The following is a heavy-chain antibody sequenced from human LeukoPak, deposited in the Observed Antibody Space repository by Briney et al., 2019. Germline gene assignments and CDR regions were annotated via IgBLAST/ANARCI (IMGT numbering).Heavy chain of an antibody. J-gene: IGHJ3*02. Sequence: GGSLRLSCAASGFTFSDYYMSWIRQAPGKGLEWLSYIISTGGTIYYADSVKGRFTISRDNAKNSLYLQMNSLRAEATAVYYCAGYSSGWFGAFHIWGQGTMVTVSS. CDR3: AGYSSGWFGAFHI. V-gene: IGHV3-11*04. CDR1: GFTFSDYY. CDR2: IISTGGTI. D-gene: IGHD6-19*01.